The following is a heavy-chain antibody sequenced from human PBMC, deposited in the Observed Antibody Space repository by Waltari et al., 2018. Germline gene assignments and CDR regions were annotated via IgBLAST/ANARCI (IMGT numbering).Heavy chain of an antibody. V-gene: IGHV4-39*02. CDR1: VGPIRSSGYY. CDR3: VRDFGDHRTDY. J-gene: IGHJ4*02. Sequence: QLQLQESGPGLVKSSETLSLTCTVSVGPIRSSGYYWCWIRQPPGKGLEWIGTIDYSGNTYYNPSLKSRVTISVDTSKRQFSLKLNSVTAADTAVYYCVRDFGDHRTDYWGQGTLVTVSS. CDR2: IDYSGNT. D-gene: IGHD4-17*01.